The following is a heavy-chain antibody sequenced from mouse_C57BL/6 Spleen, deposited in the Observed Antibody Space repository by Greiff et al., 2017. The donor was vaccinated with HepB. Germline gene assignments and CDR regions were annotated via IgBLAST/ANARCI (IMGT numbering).Heavy chain of an antibody. CDR1: GFTFSDYG. V-gene: IGHV5-15*01. J-gene: IGHJ1*03. D-gene: IGHD1-1*01. CDR3: ARKGDYYGGSYWYFDG. CDR2: ISNLAYSI. Sequence: EVHLVESGGGLVQPGGSLKLSCAASGFTFSDYGMAWVRQAPRKGPEWVAFISNLAYSIYYADTVTGRFTISREKAKNTLYLEMSSLRSEETSMYYCARKGDYYGGSYWYFDGWGTGTTVTGSS.